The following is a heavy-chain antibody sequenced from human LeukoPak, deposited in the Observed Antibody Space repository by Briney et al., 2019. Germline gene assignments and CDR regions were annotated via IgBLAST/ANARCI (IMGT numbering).Heavy chain of an antibody. J-gene: IGHJ4*02. V-gene: IGHV3-21*01. CDR1: GFTFSSYS. CDR3: ASLLYNWNDVGY. CDR2: ISSSSSYI. D-gene: IGHD1-1*01. Sequence: PGGSLRLSCAASGFTFSSYSMNWVRQAPGEGLEWVSSISSSSSYIYYADSVRGRFTISRDNAKNSLYLQMNSLRAEDTAVYYCASLLYNWNDVGYWGQGTLVTVSS.